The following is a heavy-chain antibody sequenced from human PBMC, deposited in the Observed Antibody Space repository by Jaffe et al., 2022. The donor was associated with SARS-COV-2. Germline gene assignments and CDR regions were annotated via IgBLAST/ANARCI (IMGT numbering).Heavy chain of an antibody. CDR2: INAGNGDT. V-gene: IGHV1-3*01. CDR1: GYTFTRHA. Sequence: QVQLVQSGAEVKKPGASVKVSCKASGYTFTRHAMHWVRQAPGQRLEWMGWINAGNGDTKYSQKFQGRVTITRDTSASTAFMELSSLTSEDTAVYYCARSGYSAPGNWFDPWGQGALVTVPS. CDR3: ARSGYSAPGNWFDP. D-gene: IGHD2-15*01. J-gene: IGHJ5*02.